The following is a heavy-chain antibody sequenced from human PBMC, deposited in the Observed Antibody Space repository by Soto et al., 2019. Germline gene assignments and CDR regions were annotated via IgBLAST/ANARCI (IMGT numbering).Heavy chain of an antibody. D-gene: IGHD3-10*01. J-gene: IGHJ6*02. CDR3: AKDAYYSGSGSYYHYYGMDV. V-gene: IGHV3-23*01. CDR1: GFTVSSYG. Sequence: GGSLRLSCAASGFTVSSYGMSWVRQGPRKGLEWVSTISSSGGSTSYADSVKGRFTISRDNSKNTLYLQMNSLRAEDTAVYYCAKDAYYSGSGSYYHYYGMDVWGQGTTVTVSS. CDR2: ISSSGGST.